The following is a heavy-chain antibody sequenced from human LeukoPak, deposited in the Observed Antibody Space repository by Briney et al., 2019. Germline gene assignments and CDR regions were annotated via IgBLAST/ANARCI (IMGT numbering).Heavy chain of an antibody. CDR1: GFTFSSYW. CDR3: ARDGFEYSSSSRLHYYYMDV. Sequence: GGSLRLSCVASGFTFSSYWMSWVRQAPGKGLEWVANIKQDGSEKYYVDSVKGRFTISRDNAKNSLDLQMNSLRAEDTAVYYCARDGFEYSSSSRLHYYYMDVWGKGTTVTVSS. CDR2: IKQDGSEK. D-gene: IGHD6-6*01. V-gene: IGHV3-7*01. J-gene: IGHJ6*03.